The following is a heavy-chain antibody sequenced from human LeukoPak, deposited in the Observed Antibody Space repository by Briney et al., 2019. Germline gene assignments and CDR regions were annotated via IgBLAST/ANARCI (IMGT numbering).Heavy chain of an antibody. J-gene: IGHJ4*02. Sequence: SETLSLTCTVSGGSISNYYWSWVRQPPGKGLEWIGHIDNSGSTKSSPTLQSRVTISIDTSKKHFSLRLSSVAAADTAVYYSARLTGDRAYWGQGTLVTVSS. D-gene: IGHD7-27*01. V-gene: IGHV4-59*08. CDR1: GGSISNYY. CDR3: ARLTGDRAY. CDR2: IDNSGST.